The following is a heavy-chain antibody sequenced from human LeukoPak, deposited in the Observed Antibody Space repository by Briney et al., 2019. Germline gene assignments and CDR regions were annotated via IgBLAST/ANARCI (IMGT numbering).Heavy chain of an antibody. CDR2: IYTSGST. CDR1: GGSISSGSYY. CDR3: ARSGSGYYYVWYFDL. D-gene: IGHD3-22*01. Sequence: SQTLSLTCTVSGGSISSGSYYWSWNRPPAGKELQWLGRIYTSGSTNYNPSLKSRVTISVDTSKNQFSLKLSSVTAADTAVYYCARSGSGYYYVWYFDLWGRGTLVTVSS. J-gene: IGHJ2*01. V-gene: IGHV4-61*02.